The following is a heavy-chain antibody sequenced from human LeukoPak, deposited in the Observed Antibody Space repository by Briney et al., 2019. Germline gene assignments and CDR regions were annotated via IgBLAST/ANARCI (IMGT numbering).Heavy chain of an antibody. D-gene: IGHD1-26*01. J-gene: IGHJ4*02. CDR3: ARTLDSGTYDTFDY. CDR1: GYTFTSYY. CDR2: INPSGGST. Sequence: ASVKVSCKASGYTFTSYYMHWVRQAPGQGLEWMGIINPSGGSTSYAQKFQGRVTMTTDTSTSTAYMELRSLRSDDTAVYYCARTLDSGTYDTFDYWGQGTLVTVSS. V-gene: IGHV1-46*01.